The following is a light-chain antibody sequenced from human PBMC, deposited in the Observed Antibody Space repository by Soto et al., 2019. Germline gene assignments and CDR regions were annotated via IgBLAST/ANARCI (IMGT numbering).Light chain of an antibody. J-gene: IGKJ1*01. CDR2: SAS. Sequence: EILLTQSPATLSVSPGERVTLSCRASETINSILAWYQQKPGRAPRLLIYSASFRATGIPARFSGSASGTDFTLTISSLQSEDFATYYCQQYYQWPWTFGQGTKLDI. CDR1: ETINSI. CDR3: QQYYQWPWT. V-gene: IGKV3-15*01.